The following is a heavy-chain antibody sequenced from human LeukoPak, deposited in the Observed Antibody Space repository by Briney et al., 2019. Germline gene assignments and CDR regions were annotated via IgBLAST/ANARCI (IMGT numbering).Heavy chain of an antibody. CDR2: INPSGGST. CDR1: GYTFTGYY. Sequence: GASVKVSCKASGYTFTGYYMHWVRQAPGQGLEWMGIINPSGGSTSYAQKFQGRVTMTRDTSTSTVYMELSSLRSEDTAVYYCARDRYYYDSSGYYTSTYFDYWGQGTLVTVSS. V-gene: IGHV1-46*01. D-gene: IGHD3-22*01. CDR3: ARDRYYYDSSGYYTSTYFDY. J-gene: IGHJ4*02.